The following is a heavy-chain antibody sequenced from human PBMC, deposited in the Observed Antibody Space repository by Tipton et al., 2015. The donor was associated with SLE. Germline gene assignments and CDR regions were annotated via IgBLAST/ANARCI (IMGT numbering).Heavy chain of an antibody. CDR3: ARDGAGDAFDI. V-gene: IGHV4-59*01. CDR1: GGAISTYY. CDR2: IINRGST. D-gene: IGHD6-19*01. J-gene: IGHJ3*02. Sequence: TLSLTCTVSGGAISTYYWSWLRQSPGKGLEWIGFIINRGSTNYNPSLKSRVTISLDTSKNQFSLNVTSLTAADTAVYYCARDGAGDAFDIWGQGTMVTVSS.